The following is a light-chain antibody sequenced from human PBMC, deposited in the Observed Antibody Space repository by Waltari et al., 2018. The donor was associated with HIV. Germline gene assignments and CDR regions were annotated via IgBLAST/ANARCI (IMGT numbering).Light chain of an antibody. J-gene: IGLJ3*02. CDR2: DTK. V-gene: IGLV2-14*01. Sequence: QSALPQPVSVSASPDLSVTLPCLGTPNDIGLLNPVSSYRPQPDSPPQLIIFDTKSRPSGIPSRFSGSKSGTTASLTISGLQADDEGHYYCSSFSTSGSVRFGGGTKVTV. CDR1: PNDIGLLNP. CDR3: SSFSTSGSVR.